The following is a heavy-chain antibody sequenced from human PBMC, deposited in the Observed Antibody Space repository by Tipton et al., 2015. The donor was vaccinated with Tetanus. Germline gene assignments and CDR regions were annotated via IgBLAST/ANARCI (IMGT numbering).Heavy chain of an antibody. J-gene: IGHJ5*02. CDR3: ARRRTNTELFFWFDP. D-gene: IGHD3-10*01. Sequence: QLVQSGAELKKPGESLRISCEGSGYSFSSYYIAWVRQMPGEGLEWMGIIHPGRSEITYSPSFQGQVTISADTSISTAYLQWSSLKASDTATCYCARRRTNTELFFWFDPWGQGTRVTVSS. CDR2: IHPGRSEI. V-gene: IGHV5-51*01. CDR1: GYSFSSYY.